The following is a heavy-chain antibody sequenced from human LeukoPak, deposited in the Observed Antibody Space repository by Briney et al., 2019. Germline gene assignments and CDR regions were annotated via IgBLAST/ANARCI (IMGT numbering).Heavy chain of an antibody. D-gene: IGHD1-26*01. V-gene: IGHV3-30*14. J-gene: IGHJ4*02. Sequence: SCKASGGTFSSYAMHWVRQAPGKGLEWVAVISYDGSNKYYADSVKGRFTISRDNSKNTLYLQMNSLRAEDTAVYYCARVIRGRDYFDYWGQGTLVTVSS. CDR3: ARVIRGRDYFDY. CDR2: ISYDGSNK. CDR1: GGTFSSYA.